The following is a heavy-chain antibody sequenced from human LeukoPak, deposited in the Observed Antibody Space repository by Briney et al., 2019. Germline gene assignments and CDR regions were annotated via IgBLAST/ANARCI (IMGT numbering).Heavy chain of an antibody. Sequence: GGSLRLSCAASGFTFSSYWMSWVRQAPGKGLEWVANIKQDGSEKYYVDSVKGRFTISRDNAKNSLYLQMNSLRAEDTAVYYCARGRGYSYGYPDYWGQGTLVTVSS. J-gene: IGHJ4*02. V-gene: IGHV3-7*04. D-gene: IGHD5-18*01. CDR2: IKQDGSEK. CDR1: GFTFSSYW. CDR3: ARGRGYSYGYPDY.